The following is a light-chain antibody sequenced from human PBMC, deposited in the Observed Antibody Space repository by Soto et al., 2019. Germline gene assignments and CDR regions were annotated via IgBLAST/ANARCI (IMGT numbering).Light chain of an antibody. Sequence: EIVLTQSPGTLSLSPGERATLSCRASQSVSSNYLAWYQQKPGQTPRLLIYVASSRATGIPDRFSVSGSGTDSTLTISRLQPEDFAQYYGEHYCSSPYTFGQGTQLEIK. J-gene: IGKJ2*01. CDR2: VAS. CDR1: QSVSSNY. V-gene: IGKV3-20*01. CDR3: EHYCSSPYT.